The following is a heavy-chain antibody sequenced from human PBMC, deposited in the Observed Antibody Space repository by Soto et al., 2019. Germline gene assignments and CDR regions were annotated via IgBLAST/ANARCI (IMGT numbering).Heavy chain of an antibody. V-gene: IGHV3-30*04. CDR3: ARPRGGDDSSLPWFDP. CDR2: ISADESRK. Sequence: PGGSLRLSCAASGFTFSSYAVHWVRQAPGKGLEWVAFISADESRKNYADSVKGRFTISRDNSKKTLYLQMNSLTTEDTAIYYCARPRGGDDSSLPWFDPWGQGTLVTVSS. D-gene: IGHD3-16*01. J-gene: IGHJ5*02. CDR1: GFTFSSYA.